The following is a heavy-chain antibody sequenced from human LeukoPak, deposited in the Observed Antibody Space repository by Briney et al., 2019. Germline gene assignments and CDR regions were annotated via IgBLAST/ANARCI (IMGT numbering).Heavy chain of an antibody. D-gene: IGHD1-26*01. CDR2: INPNSGGT. CDR1: GYTFTGYY. V-gene: IGHV1-2*06. CDR3: ARGRRVGATGRGDFDI. Sequence: ASVKVSCKASGYTFTGYYMHCVRQAPGQGLEWMGRINPNSGGTNYAQKFQGRVTMTRDTSISTAYMELSRLRSDDTAVYYCARGRRVGATGRGDFDIWGQGTMVTVSS. J-gene: IGHJ3*02.